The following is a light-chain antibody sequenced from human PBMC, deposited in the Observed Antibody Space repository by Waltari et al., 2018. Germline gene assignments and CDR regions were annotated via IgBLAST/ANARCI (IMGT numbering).Light chain of an antibody. V-gene: IGLV3-27*01. Sequence: SYDLTQPSSVSVSPGQTARISCPGDVLTKKFGHWFQQQPGQAPVLVISKDSERPSGIPERFSGSSSGTTVTLTITGAQVEDEADYYCYSPSDNNPVLFGGGTKLTVL. CDR2: KDS. CDR3: YSPSDNNPVL. CDR1: VLTKKF. J-gene: IGLJ2*01.